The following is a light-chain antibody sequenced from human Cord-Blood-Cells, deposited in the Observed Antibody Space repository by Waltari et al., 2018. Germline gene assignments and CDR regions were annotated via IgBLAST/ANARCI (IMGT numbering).Light chain of an antibody. J-gene: IGKJ1*01. CDR3: QQYGSSPKT. V-gene: IGKV3-20*01. CDR2: GAS. CDR1: QSVSSSY. Sequence: EIVLTQSPGTLSLSPGERATLDCRASQSVSSSYLAWYQQKPCQAPRLLIYGASSRATGIPDRFSGSGSGTDFTLTISRLEPEDFAVYYCQQYGSSPKTFGQGTKVEIK.